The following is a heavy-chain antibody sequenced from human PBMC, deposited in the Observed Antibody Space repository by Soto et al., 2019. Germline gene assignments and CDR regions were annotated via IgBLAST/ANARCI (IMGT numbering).Heavy chain of an antibody. CDR1: GFTFSSYA. D-gene: IGHD3-9*01. Sequence: GGSLRLSCAASGFTFSSYAMSWVRQAPGKGLEWVSAISGSGGSTYYADSVKGRFTISRDNSKNTLYLQMNSLRAEDTAVYYCAKAWNYDILTGYRDFFDYWGQGTLVTVSS. CDR3: AKAWNYDILTGYRDFFDY. CDR2: ISGSGGST. J-gene: IGHJ4*02. V-gene: IGHV3-23*01.